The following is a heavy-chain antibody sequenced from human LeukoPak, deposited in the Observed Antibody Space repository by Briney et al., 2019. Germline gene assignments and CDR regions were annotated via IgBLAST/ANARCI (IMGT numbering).Heavy chain of an antibody. J-gene: IGHJ4*02. CDR3: VSRPPYYYDSSGYYYVY. V-gene: IGHV3-23*01. Sequence: GGSLRLSCAASGFTFSSYAMSWVRQAPGKGLEWVSAISGSGGSTYYADSVKGRFTISRDNSKNTLYLQMNSLRAEDTAVYYCVSRPPYYYDSSGYYYVYWGQGTLVTVSS. CDR1: GFTFSSYA. D-gene: IGHD3-22*01. CDR2: ISGSGGST.